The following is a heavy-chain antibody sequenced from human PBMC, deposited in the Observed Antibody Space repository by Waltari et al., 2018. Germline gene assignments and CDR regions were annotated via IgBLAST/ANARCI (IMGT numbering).Heavy chain of an antibody. V-gene: IGHV3-7*01. CDR2: IHQDGSAR. CDR1: GFTFSGFW. CDR3: VRLNALTNRGWYFDL. J-gene: IGHJ2*01. D-gene: IGHD7-27*01. Sequence: EVQLVESGGGLVQPGGSLSLACEASGFTFSGFWMSWVRQAPGKGREWVANIHQDGSARQYMDSVKGRFTISRDDAKNSLYLQMNSLRVEDAAVYYCVRLNALTNRGWYFDLWGRGTLVTVSS.